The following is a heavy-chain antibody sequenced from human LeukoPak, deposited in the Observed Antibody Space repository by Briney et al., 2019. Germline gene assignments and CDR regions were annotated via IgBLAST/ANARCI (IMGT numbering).Heavy chain of an antibody. CDR2: IDYSGTT. D-gene: IGHD6-13*01. V-gene: IGHV4-39*01. CDR3: ARQYSRSRSHFDS. J-gene: IGHJ4*02. Sequence: SETLSLTCTVSAGSLSSSSFYWGWIRQPPGKGLEWIGNIDYSGTTYYNPSLKSRVTISVDTSKNQFSLKLSSVTAADTAVYYCARQYSRSRSHFDSWGQGTLVTVSS. CDR1: AGSLSSSSFY.